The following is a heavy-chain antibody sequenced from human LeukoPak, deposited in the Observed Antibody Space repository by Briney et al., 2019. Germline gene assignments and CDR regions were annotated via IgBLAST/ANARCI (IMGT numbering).Heavy chain of an antibody. CDR1: GYTFTGYY. J-gene: IGHJ6*03. D-gene: IGHD6-6*01. V-gene: IGHV1-2*02. CDR2: IDPDSGGT. Sequence: ASVKVSCNASGYTFTGYYMHWVRQAPGQGLEWMGWIDPDSGGTNYAQKFQGRVTMTRDTSISTAYMELSRLRSDDTAVYYCARCPSDGDYYYYYMDVWGKGTTVTVSS. CDR3: ARCPSDGDYYYYYMDV.